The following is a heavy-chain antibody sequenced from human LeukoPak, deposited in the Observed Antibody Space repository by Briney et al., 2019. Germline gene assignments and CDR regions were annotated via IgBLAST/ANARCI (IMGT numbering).Heavy chain of an antibody. Sequence: PGGSLRLSCAASGFTFSSDAMSWVRQPPGKGLEWIGEINHSGSTNYNPSLKSRVTISVDTSKNQFSLKLSSVTAADTAVYYCARRGGSMIVVVKPFDYWGQGTLVTVSS. D-gene: IGHD3-22*01. CDR1: GFTFSSDA. J-gene: IGHJ4*02. CDR2: INHSGST. CDR3: ARRGGSMIVVVKPFDY. V-gene: IGHV4-34*01.